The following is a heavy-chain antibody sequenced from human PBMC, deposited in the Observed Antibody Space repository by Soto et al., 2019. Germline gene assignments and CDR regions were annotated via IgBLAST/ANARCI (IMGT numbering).Heavy chain of an antibody. V-gene: IGHV5-51*01. J-gene: IGHJ4*02. Sequence: GDSLTLSCTGSSYSFTSYWIGWVREMPGKGLEWMGIIYPGDSDTRYSPSFQGQVTISADKSINTAYLQWSSLKASDTAMYYCARVADYYDSSGYFDYWGQGTLVTVSS. CDR2: IYPGDSDT. D-gene: IGHD3-22*01. CDR1: SYSFTSYW. CDR3: ARVADYYDSSGYFDY.